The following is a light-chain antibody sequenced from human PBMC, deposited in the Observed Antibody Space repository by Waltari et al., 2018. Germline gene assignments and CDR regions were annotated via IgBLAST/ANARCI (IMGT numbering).Light chain of an antibody. V-gene: IGLV1-40*01. Sequence: QSVLTQPPSVSGAPGQSVTISCTGSSSNIGARYDVHWYQQVPGAAPKLLIYSNTNRPSGVPDRFSGSKSGTSASLAITGLQAEDEADYYCQSYDSSLSVLFGGGTKLTVL. CDR2: SNT. CDR3: QSYDSSLSVL. CDR1: SSNIGARYD. J-gene: IGLJ2*01.